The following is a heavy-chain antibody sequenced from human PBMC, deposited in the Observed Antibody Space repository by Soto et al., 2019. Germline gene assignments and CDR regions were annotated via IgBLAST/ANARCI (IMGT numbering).Heavy chain of an antibody. V-gene: IGHV4-61*01. CDR2: IYYSGST. Sequence: SETLSLTCTVSGGSVSSGSYYWSWIRQPPGKGLEWIGYIYYSGSTNYNPSLKSRVTISVDTSKNQFSLKLSSVTAADTAVYYCARGNDYDSSGYDYWGQGTLVTVSS. D-gene: IGHD3-22*01. CDR1: GGSVSSGSYY. J-gene: IGHJ4*02. CDR3: ARGNDYDSSGYDY.